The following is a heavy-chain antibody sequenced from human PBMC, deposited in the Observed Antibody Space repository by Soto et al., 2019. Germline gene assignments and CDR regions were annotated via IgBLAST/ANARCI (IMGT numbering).Heavy chain of an antibody. CDR1: GFTFSSYA. CDR2: IGGSGDNT. Sequence: GGSRRLSCAASGFTFSSYAMSWVRQAPGKGLEWVSGIGGSGDNTYYANSVKGRFTISRDNSKNMLYLQMNSLRAEDTAIYYCAKRALEWQHCKRTSCYPFDYWGQGT. CDR3: AKRALEWQHCKRTSCYPFDY. D-gene: IGHD2-2*01. V-gene: IGHV3-23*01. J-gene: IGHJ4*02.